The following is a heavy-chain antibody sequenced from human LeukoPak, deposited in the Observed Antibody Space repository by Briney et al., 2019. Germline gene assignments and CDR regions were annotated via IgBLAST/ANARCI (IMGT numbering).Heavy chain of an antibody. CDR3: AKVGSYGSGSYLASSAFDP. CDR1: GFTFDDYA. D-gene: IGHD3-10*01. J-gene: IGHJ5*02. Sequence: GGSLRLSCAASGFTFDDYAMHWVRQAPGKGLEWVSGISWNSGSIGYADSVKGRFTISRDNAKNSLYLQMNSLRVEDTALYYCAKVGSYGSGSYLASSAFDPWGQGTLVTVSS. V-gene: IGHV3-9*01. CDR2: ISWNSGSI.